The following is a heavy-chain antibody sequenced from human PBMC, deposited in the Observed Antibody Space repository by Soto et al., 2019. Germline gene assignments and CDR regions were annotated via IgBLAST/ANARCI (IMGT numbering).Heavy chain of an antibody. J-gene: IGHJ4*02. D-gene: IGHD3-22*01. Sequence: EVQLLESGGGLAQPGGSLRLSCAASGFTFSDSAMSWVRQAPGKGLEWVSGISGSGGGGTTYYADSVKGRFTISRDNPKNTLYLHMSSLRADDTAVYYCAKSATPEYYYDRSPTLWYWGQGTLVTVSS. CDR3: AKSATPEYYYDRSPTLWY. CDR2: ISGSGGGGTT. CDR1: GFTFSDSA. V-gene: IGHV3-23*01.